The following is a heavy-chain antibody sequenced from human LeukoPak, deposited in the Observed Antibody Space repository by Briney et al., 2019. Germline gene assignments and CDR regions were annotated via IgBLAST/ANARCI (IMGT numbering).Heavy chain of an antibody. CDR2: ISSGSRTI. V-gene: IGHV3-48*01. J-gene: IGHJ4*02. CDR1: GFTFSIHG. Sequence: TGGSVRLSCAASGFTFSIHGMHWVRQAPGKGLEWTSYISSGSRTITYADSVKGRFTISRDDAKNSLYLQMDSLRAEDTAVYYCARQSPAFDYWGQGTLVTVSS. CDR3: ARQSPAFDY.